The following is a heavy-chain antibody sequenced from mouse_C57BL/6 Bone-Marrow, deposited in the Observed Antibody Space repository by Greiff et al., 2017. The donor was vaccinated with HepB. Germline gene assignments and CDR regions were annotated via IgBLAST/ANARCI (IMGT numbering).Heavy chain of an antibody. V-gene: IGHV5-4*01. J-gene: IGHJ3*01. CDR2: LSDGGSYT. CDR3: ARDGYGPAY. D-gene: IGHD1-1*02. CDR1: GFTFSSYA. Sequence: EVQRVESGGGLVKPGGSLKLSCAASGFTFSSYAMSWVRQTPEKRLEWVATLSDGGSYTYYPDNVKGRFTISRDNAKNNLYLQMSHLKSEDTAMYYCARDGYGPAYWGQGTLVTVSA.